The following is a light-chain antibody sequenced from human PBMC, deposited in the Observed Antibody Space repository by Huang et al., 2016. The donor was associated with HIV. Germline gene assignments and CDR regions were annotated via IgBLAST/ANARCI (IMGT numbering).Light chain of an antibody. CDR3: QQRTSLPLT. V-gene: IGKV3-11*01. J-gene: IGKJ4*01. Sequence: EIVLTQSPGTLSLSPGETATLSCRASQNVNNYLAWYHQRPGQAPRLLIYDASHRATGIPARFSGSTSGTDFTLTIRGLKPEDSGIYYCQQRTSLPLTFGGGTTVEIK. CDR1: QNVNNY. CDR2: DAS.